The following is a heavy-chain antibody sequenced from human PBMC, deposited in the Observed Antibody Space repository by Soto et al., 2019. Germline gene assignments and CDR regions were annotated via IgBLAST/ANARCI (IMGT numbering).Heavy chain of an antibody. CDR2: ISGSGGST. J-gene: IGHJ5*02. Sequence: GGSLRLSCAASGFTFSSYAMSWVRQAPGKGLEWVSAISGSGGSTYYADSVKGRFTISRDNSKNTLYLQMNSLRAEDTAVYYCAKKVAVAGTPDWFDPWGQGTLVTVSS. V-gene: IGHV3-23*01. D-gene: IGHD6-19*01. CDR1: GFTFSSYA. CDR3: AKKVAVAGTPDWFDP.